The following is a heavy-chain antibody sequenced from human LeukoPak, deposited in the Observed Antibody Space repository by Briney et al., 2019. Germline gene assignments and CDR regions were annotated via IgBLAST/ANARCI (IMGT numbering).Heavy chain of an antibody. Sequence: GGSLRLSCAASGFTFSSYAMSWVRQAPGKGLEWVSAISGSGGSTYYADSVKGRFTTSRDNSKNTLYLQMNSLRAEDTAVYYCAKDCSSTSCYTQEPYWGQGTLVTVSS. J-gene: IGHJ4*02. D-gene: IGHD2-2*02. CDR2: ISGSGGST. CDR3: AKDCSSTSCYTQEPY. CDR1: GFTFSSYA. V-gene: IGHV3-23*01.